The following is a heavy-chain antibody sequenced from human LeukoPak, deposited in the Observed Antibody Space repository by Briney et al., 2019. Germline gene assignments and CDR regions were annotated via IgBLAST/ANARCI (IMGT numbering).Heavy chain of an antibody. J-gene: IGHJ6*03. CDR1: GGSISSYY. CDR3: AREVVTIFGVDFYYYYMDV. V-gene: IGHV4-59*01. D-gene: IGHD3-3*01. Sequence: SETLSLTRTVSGGSISSYYWSWIRQPPGKGLEWIGYIYYSGSTNYNPSLKSRVTISVDTSKNQFSLKLSSVTAADTAVYYCAREVVTIFGVDFYYYYMDVWGKGTTVTVSS. CDR2: IYYSGST.